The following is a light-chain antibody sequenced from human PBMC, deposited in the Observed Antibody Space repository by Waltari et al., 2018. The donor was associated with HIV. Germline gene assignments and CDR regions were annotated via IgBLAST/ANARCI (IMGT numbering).Light chain of an antibody. CDR2: WAS. CDR1: RTVLYNRNY. J-gene: IGKJ1*01. Sequence: DIVMTQSPDSLAVSLGARATVTCTSSRTVLYNRNYLAWYQQKPGQAPKVLIYWASTRAFGVPDRFSASGSGTDFTLTISSLQAEDVAIYYCQQYFNTPWTFGQGTKVEI. CDR3: QQYFNTPWT. V-gene: IGKV4-1*01.